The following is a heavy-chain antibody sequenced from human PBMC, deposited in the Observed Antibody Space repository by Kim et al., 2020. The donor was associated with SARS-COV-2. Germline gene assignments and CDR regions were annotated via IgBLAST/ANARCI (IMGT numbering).Heavy chain of an antibody. Sequence: SLKSRVTISVDTSKNQFSLKLSSVTAADTAVYYCARGDYGDTYYYYGMDVWGQGTTVTVSS. J-gene: IGHJ6*02. CDR3: ARGDYGDTYYYYGMDV. D-gene: IGHD4-17*01. V-gene: IGHV4-59*09.